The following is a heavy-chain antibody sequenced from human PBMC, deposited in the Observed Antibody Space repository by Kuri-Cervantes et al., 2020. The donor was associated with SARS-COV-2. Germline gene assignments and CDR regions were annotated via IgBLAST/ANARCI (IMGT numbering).Heavy chain of an antibody. V-gene: IGHV3-11*01. CDR1: GFTSSDYT. Sequence: GESLKISCVASGFTSSDYTMSWIRQAPGKGLQWVSYISSSGSTIYYADSVKGRFTISRDNAKNSLYLQMNSLRAEDTTVYYCARDSITRVQGFSSDAFDNWGQGTMVTVSS. CDR2: ISSSGSTI. D-gene: IGHD3-10*01. J-gene: IGHJ3*02. CDR3: ARDSITRVQGFSSDAFDN.